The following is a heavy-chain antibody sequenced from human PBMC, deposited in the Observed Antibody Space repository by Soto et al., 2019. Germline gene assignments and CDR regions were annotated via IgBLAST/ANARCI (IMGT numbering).Heavy chain of an antibody. CDR3: AAGTVDTAMDGAPY. V-gene: IGHV1-18*01. J-gene: IGHJ4*02. D-gene: IGHD5-18*01. CDR2: ISAYNGNT. CDR1: GYTFTSYG. Sequence: ASVKVSCKASGYTFTSYGISWVRQAPGQGLEWMGWISAYNGNTNYAQKLQGRVTMTTDTSTSTAYMELRSLRPDDTAVYYCAAGTVDTAMDGAPYWGQGTLVTVSS.